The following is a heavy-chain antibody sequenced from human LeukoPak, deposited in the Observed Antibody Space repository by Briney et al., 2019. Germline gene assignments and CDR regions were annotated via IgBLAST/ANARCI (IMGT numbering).Heavy chain of an antibody. Sequence: GGSLRLSCAASGFTFSSYGMHWVRQAPGKGLEGVAVISYDGSNKYYADSVKGRFTISRDNSKNTLYLQMNSLRAEDAAVYYCAKAGGGDSSGLDAFDIWGQGTMVTVSS. CDR3: AKAGGGDSSGLDAFDI. D-gene: IGHD3-22*01. CDR1: GFTFSSYG. J-gene: IGHJ3*02. CDR2: ISYDGSNK. V-gene: IGHV3-30*18.